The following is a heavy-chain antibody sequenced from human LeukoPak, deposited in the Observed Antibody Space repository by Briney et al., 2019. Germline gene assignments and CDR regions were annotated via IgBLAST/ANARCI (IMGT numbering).Heavy chain of an antibody. CDR3: ATTYGGSYFNWFDP. CDR2: IYYSGST. J-gene: IGHJ5*02. Sequence: SETLSLTCTVSGGSISSSSYYWGWIRQPPGKGLEWIGSIYYSGSTYYNPSLKSRVTISVDTSKNQFSLKLTSVTAADTAVYYCATTYGGSYFNWFDPWGQGTLVTVSS. V-gene: IGHV4-39*07. D-gene: IGHD1-26*01. CDR1: GGSISSSSYY.